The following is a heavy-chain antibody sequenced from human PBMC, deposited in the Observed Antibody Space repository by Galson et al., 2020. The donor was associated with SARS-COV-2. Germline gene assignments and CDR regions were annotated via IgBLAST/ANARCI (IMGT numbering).Heavy chain of an antibody. J-gene: IGHJ5*02. CDR3: ATSTAVCSSTSCYPSWFDP. D-gene: IGHD2-2*01. CDR2: FEPEDGET. Sequence: ASVKVSCKVSGYTLTELSMHWVRQAPGKGLEWMGGFEPEDGETIYAQKFQGRVTMTEDTSTDTAYMELSSLRSEDTAVYYCATSTAVCSSTSCYPSWFDPWGQGTLVTVSS. CDR1: GYTLTELS. V-gene: IGHV1-24*01.